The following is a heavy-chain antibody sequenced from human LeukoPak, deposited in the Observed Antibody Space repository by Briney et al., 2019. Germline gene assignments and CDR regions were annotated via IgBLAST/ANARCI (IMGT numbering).Heavy chain of an antibody. V-gene: IGHV3-30*02. J-gene: IGHJ3*02. CDR2: IRYDGSNK. Sequence: TGGSLRLSCAASGFTFSSYGMHWVRQAPGKGLEWVAFIRYDGSNKYYADSVKGRFTISRDNSKNTLYLQMNSLRAEDTAVYHCAKMIVVVVAATDDAFDIWGQGTMVTVSS. CDR1: GFTFSSYG. CDR3: AKMIVVVVAATDDAFDI. D-gene: IGHD2-15*01.